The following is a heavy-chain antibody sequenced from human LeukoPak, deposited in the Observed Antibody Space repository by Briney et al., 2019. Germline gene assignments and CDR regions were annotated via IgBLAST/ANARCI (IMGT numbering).Heavy chain of an antibody. CDR1: GFTFSSYA. D-gene: IGHD1-26*01. Sequence: GGSLRLSCAASGFTFSSYAMTWVRQAPGKGLEWVSFISNSGGSTDYADSVKGRFTISRDNSKNTLYLQMNSLRAEDTAVYYCAKLSGSYYLMYYFDYWGQGTLVTVSS. V-gene: IGHV3-23*01. J-gene: IGHJ4*02. CDR3: AKLSGSYYLMYYFDY. CDR2: ISNSGGST.